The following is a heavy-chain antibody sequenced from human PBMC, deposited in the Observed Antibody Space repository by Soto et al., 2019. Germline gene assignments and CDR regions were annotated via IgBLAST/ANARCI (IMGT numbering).Heavy chain of an antibody. CDR2: IIPILGIA. Sequence: QVQLVQSGAEVKKPGSSVKVSCKASGGTFSSYTISWVRQAPGQGLEWMGRIIPILGIANYAQKFQGRVTITADKSTSTAYMELSSLRSEDTAVYYCARSYPPCGGDCNNWFDPWGQGTLVTVSS. CDR1: GGTFSSYT. V-gene: IGHV1-69*02. D-gene: IGHD2-21*02. CDR3: ARSYPPCGGDCNNWFDP. J-gene: IGHJ5*02.